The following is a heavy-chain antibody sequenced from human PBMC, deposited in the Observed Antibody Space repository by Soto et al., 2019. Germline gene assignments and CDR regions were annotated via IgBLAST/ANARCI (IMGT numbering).Heavy chain of an antibody. Sequence: QVQLVQSGPEVKKPGASVKVSCKASGFTFTSYGITWLRHAPGQAFEWMGWISADNGKTNYAQNLQGRVTLTTDTSTTTGYMELRNLRSDDTAVYYCARSPTIYPEQNWFDSWGQGTLVTVSS. J-gene: IGHJ5*01. CDR2: ISADNGKT. V-gene: IGHV1-18*04. CDR3: ARSPTIYPEQNWFDS. CDR1: GFTFTSYG. D-gene: IGHD2-2*02.